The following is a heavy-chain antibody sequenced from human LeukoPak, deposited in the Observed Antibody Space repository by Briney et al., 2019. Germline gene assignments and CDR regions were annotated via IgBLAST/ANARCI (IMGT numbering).Heavy chain of an antibody. CDR1: GYSISSGYY. Sequence: SETLSLTCNVSGYSISSGYYWNWIRQPPGKGLEWVGSIFHIGSTYYNPSLKSRVTISVDTSRNQFSLKVSSVTAADTAVYYCARDFNRYTYGIDSWGQGTLVTVSS. D-gene: IGHD5-18*01. V-gene: IGHV4-38-2*02. CDR2: IFHIGST. CDR3: ARDFNRYTYGIDS. J-gene: IGHJ4*02.